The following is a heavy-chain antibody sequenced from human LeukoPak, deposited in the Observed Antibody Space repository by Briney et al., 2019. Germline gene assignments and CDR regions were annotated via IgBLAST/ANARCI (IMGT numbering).Heavy chain of an antibody. CDR3: AKMPSWGSSSYFDY. CDR1: GDSFTSVTDY. J-gene: IGHJ4*02. Sequence: SETLSLTCTVSGDSFTSVTDYWAWIRQPPGKGLEWIATGDYSGGTYYNPSLESRVAISADMSKNQISLQLTSVTGADTAVYYCAKMPSWGSSSYFDYWGQGTLVTVSS. D-gene: IGHD6-6*01. V-gene: IGHV4-39*07. CDR2: GDYSGGT.